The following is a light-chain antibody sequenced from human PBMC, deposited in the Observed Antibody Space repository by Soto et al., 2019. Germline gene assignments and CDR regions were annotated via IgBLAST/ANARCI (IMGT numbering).Light chain of an antibody. Sequence: DIQMTQSPSSLSASVGDRVTITCRASQRISSFLNWYRQKPGRAPELPIYAASTLQSGVPSRFRCSGSGTDFTLTISGLHPEAFATYYCQESHTTPPAFGEGTRVVIK. V-gene: IGKV1-39*01. CDR2: AAS. CDR3: QESHTTPPA. J-gene: IGKJ1*01. CDR1: QRISSF.